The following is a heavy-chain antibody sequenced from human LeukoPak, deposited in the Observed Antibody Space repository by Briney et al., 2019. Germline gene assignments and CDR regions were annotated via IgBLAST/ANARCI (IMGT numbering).Heavy chain of an antibody. CDR2: IYTSGST. CDR3: ARENRRRDDYVWGSYP. D-gene: IGHD3-16*01. CDR1: GGSISSYY. Sequence: PSETLSLTCTVSGGSISSYYWSWIRQPAGKGLEWIGRIYTSGSTNYNPSLKSRVTMSVDTSKNQFSLKLSSVTAADTAVYYCARENRRRDDYVWGSYPWGQGTLVTVSS. V-gene: IGHV4-4*07. J-gene: IGHJ5*02.